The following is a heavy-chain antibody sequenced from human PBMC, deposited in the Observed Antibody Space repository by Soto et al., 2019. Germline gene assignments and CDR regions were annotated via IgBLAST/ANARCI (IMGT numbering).Heavy chain of an antibody. J-gene: IGHJ2*01. CDR1: GGSISSGGYY. CDR3: ARMVSGWLQYYWYFDL. V-gene: IGHV4-31*03. Sequence: SETLSLTCTVSGGSISSGGYYWSWIRQHPGKGLEWIGYIYYSGSTYYNPSLKSRVTISVDTSKNQFSLKLSSVTAADTAVYYCARMVSGWLQYYWYFDLWGRGTLVTVSS. CDR2: IYYSGST. D-gene: IGHD5-12*01.